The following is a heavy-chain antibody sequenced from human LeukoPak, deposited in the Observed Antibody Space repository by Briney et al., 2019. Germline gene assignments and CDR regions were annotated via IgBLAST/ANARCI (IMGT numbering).Heavy chain of an antibody. V-gene: IGHV3-30-3*01. CDR2: ISYDGSNK. D-gene: IGHD3-10*01. CDR3: AKDYHVLLCLFDP. J-gene: IGHJ5*02. Sequence: GGSLRLSCAASGFTFSSYAMHWVRQAPGKGLEWVAVISYDGSNKYYADSVKGRFTISRGNSKNTLYLQMNSLRAEDTAVYYCAKDYHVLLCLFDPWGQGTLVTVSS. CDR1: GFTFSSYA.